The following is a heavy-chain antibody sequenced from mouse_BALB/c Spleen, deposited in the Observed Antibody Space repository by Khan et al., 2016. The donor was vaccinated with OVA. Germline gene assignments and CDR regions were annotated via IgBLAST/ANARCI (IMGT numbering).Heavy chain of an antibody. CDR1: GFTFSNYG. CDR2: ISSGDTT. CDR3: ARDYWFAY. Sequence: EVQLVESGGGLVKPGGSLKLSCAASGFTFSNYGVSWVRQTPEKRLEWVASISSGDTTYYPDSVKGRFTTSSDNARNILYLQMSRKGSEDRAMYYCARDYWFAYWGEGTLVTVSA. V-gene: IGHV5-6-5*01. J-gene: IGHJ3*01.